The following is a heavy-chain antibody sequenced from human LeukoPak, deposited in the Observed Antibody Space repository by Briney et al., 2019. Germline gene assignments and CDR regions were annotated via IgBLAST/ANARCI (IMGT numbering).Heavy chain of an antibody. CDR2: ISSSSSYI. V-gene: IGHV3-21*01. CDR1: GFTFSSYS. Sequence: PGGSLRLSCAASGFTFSSYSMNWARQAPGKGLEWVSSISSSSSYIYYADSVKGRFTISRDNAKNSLYLQMNSLRAEDTAVYYCARAEDSAAGTVDLDYWGQGTLVTVSS. J-gene: IGHJ4*02. CDR3: ARAEDSAAGTVDLDY. D-gene: IGHD6-13*01.